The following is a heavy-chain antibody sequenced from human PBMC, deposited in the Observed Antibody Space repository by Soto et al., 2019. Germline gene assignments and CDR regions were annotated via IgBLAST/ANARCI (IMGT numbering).Heavy chain of an antibody. Sequence: EVQLVESGGGLVQPGGSLRLSCAASGFSVSSSYMSWVRQTPWKGLEWVSVMYSGGTTYYADSVEGRFTISRDDSRNTLFLQMNSLRVDDTAVYYCVKELRSGRNEREAYCWGQGTLVTVSS. D-gene: IGHD6-25*01. CDR2: MYSGGTT. V-gene: IGHV3-66*01. J-gene: IGHJ4*02. CDR3: VKELRSGRNEREAYC. CDR1: GFSVSSSY.